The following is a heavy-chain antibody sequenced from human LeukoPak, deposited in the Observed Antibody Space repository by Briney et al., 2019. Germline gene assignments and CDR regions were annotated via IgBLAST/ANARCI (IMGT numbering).Heavy chain of an antibody. J-gene: IGHJ4*02. V-gene: IGHV3-23*01. CDR2: SGSGGST. Sequence: GSLRLSCAASGFTFTNYAMSWVRQAPGKGLEWVSTSGSGGSTFYADSVKGRFTISRDNAKNSLYLQMNSLRAEDTAVYYCARGLRVVVPAAILYYFDYWGQGTLVTVSS. D-gene: IGHD2-2*02. CDR3: ARGLRVVVPAAILYYFDY. CDR1: GFTFTNYA.